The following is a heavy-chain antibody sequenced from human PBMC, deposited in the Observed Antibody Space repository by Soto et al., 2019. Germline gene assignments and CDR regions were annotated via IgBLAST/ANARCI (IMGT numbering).Heavy chain of an antibody. CDR1: GDSVSSNSAA. CDR2: TYYRSMWYN. D-gene: IGHD1-7*01. CDR3: AGTTSHHWLYMDV. Sequence: PSQTLSLTCVISGDSVSSNSAAWNWIRLSPSRGLEWLARTYYRSMWYNDYAVSVRSRITVNPDTSKNQFSLQLTSVTPEDTAVYYCAGTTSHHWLYMDVWGKGATVTVSS. V-gene: IGHV6-1*01. J-gene: IGHJ6*03.